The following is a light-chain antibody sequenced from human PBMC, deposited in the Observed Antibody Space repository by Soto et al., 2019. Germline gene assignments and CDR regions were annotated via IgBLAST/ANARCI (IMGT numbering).Light chain of an antibody. CDR3: QSYDSSLSGWV. Sequence: QSVLTQPPSVSGAPGQRVTISCTGSSSNIGAGYDVHWYQQLPGTAPKLLISGNSNRPSGVPDRFSGSKSGTSASLAITGLRAEEEADYYCQSYDSSLSGWVFGGGTKLTVL. CDR1: SSNIGAGYD. V-gene: IGLV1-40*01. J-gene: IGLJ3*02. CDR2: GNS.